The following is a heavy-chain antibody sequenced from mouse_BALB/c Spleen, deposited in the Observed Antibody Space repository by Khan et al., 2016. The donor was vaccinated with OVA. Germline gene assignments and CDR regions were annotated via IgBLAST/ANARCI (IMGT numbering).Heavy chain of an antibody. J-gene: IGHJ2*01. CDR3: ARCHWGY. CDR2: INTYTGEP. V-gene: IGHV9-3-1*01. D-gene: IGHD6-1*01. CDR1: GYTFTDYV. Sequence: QIQLVQSGPDLKKPGETVKISCKASGYTFTDYVMNWVKQAPGKGLKWMGWINTYTGEPTYADDFKGRFAFSLETSASTAYLQINSLKNEDTATYVCARCHWGYWGKGTTLTVSS.